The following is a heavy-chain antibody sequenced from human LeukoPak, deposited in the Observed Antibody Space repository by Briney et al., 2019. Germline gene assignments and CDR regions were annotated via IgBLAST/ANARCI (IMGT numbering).Heavy chain of an antibody. D-gene: IGHD2-2*01. V-gene: IGHV1-2*02. Sequence: ASVKVSCKASGYTFTGYYMHWVRQAPGQGLEWMGWINPNSGGTNYAQKFQGRVTMTRDTSISTAYMELSRLRSDDTAVYYCARPLYCSSTSCYGHDAFDIWGQGTMVTVSS. CDR2: INPNSGGT. CDR1: GYTFTGYY. CDR3: ARPLYCSSTSCYGHDAFDI. J-gene: IGHJ3*02.